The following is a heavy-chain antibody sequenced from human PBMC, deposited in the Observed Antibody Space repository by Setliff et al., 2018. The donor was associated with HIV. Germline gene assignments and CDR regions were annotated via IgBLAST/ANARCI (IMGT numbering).Heavy chain of an antibody. D-gene: IGHD3-16*02. J-gene: IGHJ2*01. CDR2: IYSGGTT. Sequence: TLSLTCAVYGVSLSGYYWGWIRQPPGKGLEWIGNIYSGGTTYYNSSLRSRVTISVDTSKNQFSLKLTAVTAADTAVYYCARLNYRDSDGQLWWHYFDIWGRGALVTVSS. CDR1: GVSLSGYY. V-gene: IGHV4-34*01. CDR3: ARLNYRDSDGQLWWHYFDI.